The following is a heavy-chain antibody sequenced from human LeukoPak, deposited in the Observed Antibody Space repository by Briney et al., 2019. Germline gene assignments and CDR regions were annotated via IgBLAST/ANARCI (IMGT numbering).Heavy chain of an antibody. V-gene: IGHV4-31*03. J-gene: IGHJ5*02. CDR2: IYYSGST. D-gene: IGHD6-13*01. CDR3: ASSIAAAGTGGWFDP. CDR1: GGSISSGGYY. Sequence: SETLSLTCTVSGGSISSGGYYWRWIRQHPGTGLEWIGYIYYSGSTYYNPSLKSRVTISVDTSKNQFSLKLSSVTAADTAVYYCASSIAAAGTGGWFDPWGQGTLVTVSS.